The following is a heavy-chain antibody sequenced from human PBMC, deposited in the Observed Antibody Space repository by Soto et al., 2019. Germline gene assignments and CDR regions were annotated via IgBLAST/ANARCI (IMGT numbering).Heavy chain of an antibody. CDR1: GGTFSSYA. V-gene: IGHV1-69*13. D-gene: IGHD6-13*01. CDR2: IIPIFGTA. CDR3: ARTEKELVLSYYYDGMDV. Sequence: SVKVSCKASGGTFSSYAISWVRQAPGQGLEWMGGIIPIFGTANYAQKFQGRVTITADESTSTAYMELSSLRSEDTAVYYCARTEKELVLSYYYDGMDVWGQGTTVTVSS. J-gene: IGHJ6*02.